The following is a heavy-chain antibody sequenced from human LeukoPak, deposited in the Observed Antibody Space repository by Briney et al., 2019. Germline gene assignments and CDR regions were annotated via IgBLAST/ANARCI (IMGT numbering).Heavy chain of an antibody. D-gene: IGHD3-22*01. J-gene: IGHJ5*02. CDR1: GYTFTSCA. CDR3: ARSTGYYDSSVPYNWFDP. Sequence: ASVTVSCKASGYTFTSCAMHWVRQAPGQRLEWMGWINAGDGNTKYSQKFQGRVTITRDTSASTAYMELTSLRSEDTAVYYCARSTGYYDSSVPYNWFDPWGQGTLVTVSP. V-gene: IGHV1-3*01. CDR2: INAGDGNT.